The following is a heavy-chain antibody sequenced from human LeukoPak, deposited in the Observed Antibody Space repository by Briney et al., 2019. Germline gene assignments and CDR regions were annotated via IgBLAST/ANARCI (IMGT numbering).Heavy chain of an antibody. CDR2: IHRSGSP. J-gene: IGHJ4*02. V-gene: IGHV4-4*02. Sequence: SGTLSHTCIVSLDSTTCNLCSWVRPPPGKGLAWIGEIHRSGSPNYNPSRQSRVTISIDRSRNQIVLELSSVTAADTAVYYSAREILGGFNPGAYWGQGTLVTVSS. D-gene: IGHD1-14*01. CDR1: LDSTTCNL. CDR3: AREILGGFNPGAY.